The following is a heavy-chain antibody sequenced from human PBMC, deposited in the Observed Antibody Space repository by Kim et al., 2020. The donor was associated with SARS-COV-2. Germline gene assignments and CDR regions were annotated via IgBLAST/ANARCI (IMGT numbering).Heavy chain of an antibody. D-gene: IGHD2-8*02. CDR3: ARGLNTGNFDY. CDR1: GGSFSGYY. CDR2: INHSRST. J-gene: IGHJ4*02. V-gene: IGHV4-34*01. Sequence: SETLSLTCAVYGGSFSGYYWSWIRQPPGKGLEWIGEINHSRSTNYNPSLKSRVTISVDTSKNQFSLKLTSVTAADTAVYYCARGLNTGNFDYWGQGTLVT.